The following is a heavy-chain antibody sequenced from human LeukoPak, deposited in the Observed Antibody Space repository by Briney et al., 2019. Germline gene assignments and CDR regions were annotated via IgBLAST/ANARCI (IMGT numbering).Heavy chain of an antibody. D-gene: IGHD6-13*01. Sequence: ASVKVSCKASGYTFTGYYVHWVRQAPGQGLEWMGRINPNSGGTNYAQKFQGRVTMTRDTSISTAYMELSRLRSDDTAMYYCARAQSSSWLDYWGQGTLVTVSS. CDR2: INPNSGGT. CDR3: ARAQSSSWLDY. V-gene: IGHV1-2*06. CDR1: GYTFTGYY. J-gene: IGHJ4*02.